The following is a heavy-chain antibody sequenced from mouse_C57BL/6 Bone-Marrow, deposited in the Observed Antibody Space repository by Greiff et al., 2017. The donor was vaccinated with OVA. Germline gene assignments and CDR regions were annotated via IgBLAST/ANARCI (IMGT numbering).Heavy chain of an antibody. CDR3: ARNYGSSYWYFAV. CDR2: IWTGGGT. Sequence: VKLVESGPGLVAPSQSLSITCTVSGFSLTSYAISWVRQPPGKGLEWLGVIWTGGGTNYNSALKSRLSISKDNSKSQVFLKMNSLQTDDTARYSCARNYGSSYWYFAVWGTGTTVTVSS. J-gene: IGHJ1*03. V-gene: IGHV2-9-1*01. D-gene: IGHD1-1*01. CDR1: GFSLTSYA.